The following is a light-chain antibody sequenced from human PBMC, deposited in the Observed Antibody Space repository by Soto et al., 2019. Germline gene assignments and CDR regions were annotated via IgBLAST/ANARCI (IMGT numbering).Light chain of an antibody. CDR2: GTS. V-gene: IGLV1-40*01. J-gene: IGLJ2*01. CDR1: SSNIGAGYD. CDR3: QSYDSSLSGSV. Sequence: QSVLTQPPSVSGAPGQRVTISCTGSSSNIGAGYDIHWYQQLPGTAPKLLISGTSNRPSGAPDRFSGSKSGTSVSLAITGLQAEDEADYYCQSYDSSLSGSVFGGGTKLTVL.